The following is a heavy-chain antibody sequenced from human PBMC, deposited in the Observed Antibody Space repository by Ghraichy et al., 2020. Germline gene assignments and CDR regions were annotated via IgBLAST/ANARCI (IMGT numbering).Heavy chain of an antibody. CDR1: GFTFSSYW. J-gene: IGHJ6*02. CDR2: IKQDGSEK. V-gene: IGHV3-7*01. D-gene: IGHD3-3*01. CDR3: ARGGEYDFWSGYSAYYYGMDV. Sequence: LSLTCAASGFTFSSYWMSWVRQAPGKGLEWVANIKQDGSEKYYVDSVKGRFTISRDNAKNSLYLQMNSLRAEDTAVYYCARGGEYDFWSGYSAYYYGMDVWGQGTTVTVSS.